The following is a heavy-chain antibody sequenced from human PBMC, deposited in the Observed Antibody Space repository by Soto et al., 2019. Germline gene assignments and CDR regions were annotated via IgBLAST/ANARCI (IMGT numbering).Heavy chain of an antibody. CDR1: RFTFRRYA. V-gene: IGHV3-23*01. CDR2: ISGSGSST. Sequence: EVQLLESGGGLVQPGGSLRLSCAASRFTFRRYAMSWVRQAPGKGLEWVSVISGSGSSTYYADSVKGRFTMSRDNSKNTLYLQMTSLRAEDTAVYYCAKDKVVDTAMASYFDYWGQGTLVTVSS. D-gene: IGHD5-18*01. CDR3: AKDKVVDTAMASYFDY. J-gene: IGHJ4*02.